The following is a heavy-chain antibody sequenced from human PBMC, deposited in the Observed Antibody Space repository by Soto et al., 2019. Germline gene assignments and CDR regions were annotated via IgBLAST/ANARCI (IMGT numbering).Heavy chain of an antibody. Sequence: QVQLQESGPGLVKPSETLSLMCTVSGGSISSYYWSWIRQPRGKGLEWIGYIYYSGSTNYNPSLKSRVTISVDTSKNQFSLKLSSVTAADTAVYYCARERRDGYKHYFDYWGQGTLVTVSS. CDR3: ARERRDGYKHYFDY. V-gene: IGHV4-59*01. D-gene: IGHD5-12*01. CDR1: GGSISSYY. J-gene: IGHJ4*02. CDR2: IYYSGST.